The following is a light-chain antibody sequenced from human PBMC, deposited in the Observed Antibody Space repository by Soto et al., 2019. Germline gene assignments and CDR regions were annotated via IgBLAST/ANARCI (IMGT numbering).Light chain of an antibody. CDR1: SSDIGAGYR. J-gene: IGLJ2*01. CDR3: QSYDSSLSGFVV. V-gene: IGLV1-40*01. Sequence: QSVLTQPPSVSGAPGERVTISCTGSSSDIGAGYRVRWYQQVPGTAPKLLIYDNTNRPSGVSVRFSGSKSGTSASLAISGLQAEDEADYYCQSYDSSLSGFVVFGGGTKLTVL. CDR2: DNT.